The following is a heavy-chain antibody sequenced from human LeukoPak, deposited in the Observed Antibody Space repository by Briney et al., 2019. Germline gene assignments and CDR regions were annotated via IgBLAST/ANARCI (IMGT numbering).Heavy chain of an antibody. D-gene: IGHD3-22*01. CDR1: GFTFTTAW. J-gene: IGHJ4*02. V-gene: IGHV3-15*01. CDR2: IKSNSDGGTA. CDR3: TTDSYYYDSSADY. Sequence: GGSLRLSCAASGFTFTTAWMTWVRHAPGKGLEWVGRIKSNSDGGTADYAAPVKGRFTISRDDSKNTLYLQMNSLKTEDTAVYYCTTDSYYYDSSADYWGQGTLVTVSS.